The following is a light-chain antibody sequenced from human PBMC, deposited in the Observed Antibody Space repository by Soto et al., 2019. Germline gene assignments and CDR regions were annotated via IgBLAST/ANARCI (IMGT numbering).Light chain of an antibody. V-gene: IGLV1-40*01. J-gene: IGLJ2*01. Sequence: QSVLTQPPSVSGAPGQRVTISCTGTSSNIGAGYDVHWYQRLPGTAPKLLIYTNSNRPSGVPDRFSGSKSGTSASLAITGLQAADEADYYCQSYDTSLSGSVFGGGTKVTVL. CDR3: QSYDTSLSGSV. CDR2: TNS. CDR1: SSNIGAGYD.